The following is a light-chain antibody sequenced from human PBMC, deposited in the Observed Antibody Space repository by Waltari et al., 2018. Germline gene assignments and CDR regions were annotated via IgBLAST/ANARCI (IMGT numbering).Light chain of an antibody. V-gene: IGKV3-15*01. Sequence: IVMTQSPATLSVFPGERATLTCRASQSLRSNLAWYQHIPGQAPRLLIYGASTMASGVPSRFSGSGSGTEFTLTISSLQSEDFAIYFCQQDDNWPMTFGGGTKVEIK. CDR1: QSLRSN. J-gene: IGKJ4*02. CDR2: GAS. CDR3: QQDDNWPMT.